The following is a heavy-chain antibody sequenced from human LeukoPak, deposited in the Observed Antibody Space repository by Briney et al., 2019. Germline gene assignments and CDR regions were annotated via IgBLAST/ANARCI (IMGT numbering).Heavy chain of an antibody. CDR2: IYSGGNT. Sequence: GGSLRLSCAASGFTVSSNYMSWVRQAPGKGLEWVSVIYSGGNTYYADSVKGRFTISRDNFKNTLYLQMNSLRAEDTAVYYCAKDGYSGYDYYFDYWGQGTLVTVSS. CDR1: GFTVSSNY. D-gene: IGHD5-12*01. J-gene: IGHJ4*02. V-gene: IGHV3-53*01. CDR3: AKDGYSGYDYYFDY.